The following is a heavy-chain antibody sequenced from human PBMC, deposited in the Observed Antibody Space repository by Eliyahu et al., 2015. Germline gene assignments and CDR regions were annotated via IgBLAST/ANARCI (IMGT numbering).Heavy chain of an antibody. CDR2: IYPNSGGT. CDR1: GYTFPDYY. D-gene: IGHD3-10*01. Sequence: QVQLVQSGAEVKKPGASVKVSCKASGYTFPDYYMHWVRQAPGQGLEWMGRIYPNSGGTDYAQKFQGRVTMTRDTSITTAYMELSGLRSDDTAVYYCARDNRDPDNYYYMDVWGKGTTVTVSS. J-gene: IGHJ6*03. CDR3: ARDNRDPDNYYYMDV. V-gene: IGHV1-2*06.